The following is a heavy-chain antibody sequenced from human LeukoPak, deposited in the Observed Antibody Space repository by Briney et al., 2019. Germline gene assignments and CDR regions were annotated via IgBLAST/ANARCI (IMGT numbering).Heavy chain of an antibody. Sequence: SETLSLTCTVSSGSINNYYWSWIRQTPGKGLEWIGYILSSGSTNYNPSVKSRVIISVDTSKNQFSLKLSSVTAADTAVYYCARTSQISETAFDIWGQGTMVIVSS. V-gene: IGHV4-59*01. CDR2: ILSSGST. CDR3: ARTSQISETAFDI. J-gene: IGHJ3*02. CDR1: SGSINNYY.